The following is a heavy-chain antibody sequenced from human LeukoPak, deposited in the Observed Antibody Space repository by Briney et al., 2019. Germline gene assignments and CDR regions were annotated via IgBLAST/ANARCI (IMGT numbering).Heavy chain of an antibody. Sequence: GGSLRLSCAASEFTFRSYAMRWIRQAPGEGLEWVSAITGSGDGTIYADSVKGRYTISRDNSRNTLYLQMSSLRAEDTAVYYCAKEIAAVGKGVFAHWGQGTLVTVSS. CDR3: AKEIAAVGKGVFAH. CDR1: EFTFRSYA. J-gene: IGHJ4*02. V-gene: IGHV3-23*01. CDR2: ITGSGDGT. D-gene: IGHD6-13*01.